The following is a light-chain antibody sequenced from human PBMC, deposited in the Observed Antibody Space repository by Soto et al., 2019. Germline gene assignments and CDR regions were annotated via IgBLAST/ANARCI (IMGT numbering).Light chain of an antibody. V-gene: IGKV1-33*01. J-gene: IGKJ4*01. Sequence: DLQMTQSPSSLSASVGDRVTITCQASQDISNYLNWYQQKPGKAPKLLIYDASNLETGVPSRFSGSESGTDFTLTISILQPEDIATYYCHQYDNLLSLTFGGGTKVEIK. CDR1: QDISNY. CDR2: DAS. CDR3: HQYDNLLSLT.